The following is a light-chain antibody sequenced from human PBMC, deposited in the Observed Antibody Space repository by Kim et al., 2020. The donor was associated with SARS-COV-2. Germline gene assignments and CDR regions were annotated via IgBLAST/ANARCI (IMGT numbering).Light chain of an antibody. CDR1: QSVSGGY. Sequence: SPEERATLSRRASQSVSGGYLACSHQKPGQAPRLLINGASSRATGVPDSFRARGSGTGLTLTITRLKPEDLAVYNCQQYGNSPHTFGQGTKMDIK. CDR2: GAS. CDR3: QQYGNSPHT. J-gene: IGKJ1*01. V-gene: IGKV3-20*01.